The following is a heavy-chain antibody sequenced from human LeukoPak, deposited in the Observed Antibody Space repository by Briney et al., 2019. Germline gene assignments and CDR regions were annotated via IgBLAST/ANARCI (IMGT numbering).Heavy chain of an antibody. CDR2: IDYSGSS. J-gene: IGHJ3*02. CDR1: GGSISSYS. CDR3: ARDHPVADWAPDI. Sequence: SETLSLTCSVSGGSISSYSWTWIRQPPGKGLEWIGLIDYSGSSNYNPSLKSRVTISADPSTNHFSLNLTSVTAADTAVYFCARDHPVADWAPDIWGRGTMVTVSS. V-gene: IGHV4-59*13. D-gene: IGHD3-9*01.